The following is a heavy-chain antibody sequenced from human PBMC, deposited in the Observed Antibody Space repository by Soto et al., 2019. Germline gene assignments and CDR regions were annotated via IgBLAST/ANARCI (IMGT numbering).Heavy chain of an antibody. CDR1: GFTFSSYA. V-gene: IGHV3-23*01. Sequence: GESLKISCAASGFTFSSYAMSWVRQAPGKGLEWVSAISGSGGSTYYADSVKGRFTISRDNSKNTLYLQMNSLRAEDTAVYYCAKDGDVLRFLEWLPRVGYYMDVWGKGTTVTVSS. D-gene: IGHD3-3*01. CDR3: AKDGDVLRFLEWLPRVGYYMDV. J-gene: IGHJ6*03. CDR2: ISGSGGST.